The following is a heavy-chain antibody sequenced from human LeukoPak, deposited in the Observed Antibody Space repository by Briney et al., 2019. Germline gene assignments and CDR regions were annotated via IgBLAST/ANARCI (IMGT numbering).Heavy chain of an antibody. D-gene: IGHD3-22*01. V-gene: IGHV4-39*07. CDR3: ASSTYYYDSSGYYWSNWFDP. CDR1: GGSISSSSYY. J-gene: IGHJ5*02. Sequence: SETLSLTCTVSGGSISSSSYYWGWIRQPPGKGLEWIGSIYCSGSTYYNPSLKSRVTISVDTSKNQFSLKLSSVTAADTAVYYCASSTYYYDSSGYYWSNWFDPWGQGTLVTVSS. CDR2: IYCSGST.